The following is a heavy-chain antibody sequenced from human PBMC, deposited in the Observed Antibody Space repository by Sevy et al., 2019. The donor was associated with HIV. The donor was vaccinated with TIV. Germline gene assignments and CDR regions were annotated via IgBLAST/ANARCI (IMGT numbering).Heavy chain of an antibody. Sequence: GGSLRLSCEVSGFTFSNAWMNWVRQAPGTGLQWVGLIKSKIDGETTDYAAPVKGRFTISRDDSKDTVYLQMNSLKTEDTALYYCATAPGYYDSSPFDYWGPGTLVTVSS. D-gene: IGHD3-9*01. CDR2: IKSKIDGETT. J-gene: IGHJ4*02. V-gene: IGHV3-15*01. CDR1: GFTFSNAW. CDR3: ATAPGYYDSSPFDY.